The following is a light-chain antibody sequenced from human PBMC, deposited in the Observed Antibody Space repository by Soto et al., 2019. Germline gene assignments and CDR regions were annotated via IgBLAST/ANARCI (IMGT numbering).Light chain of an antibody. Sequence: EIVMTQSPATLSVSPGERATLSCRASQSVSSNLAWYQQKPGQAPRLLIYGASTRATGIPARFSGSGSGTEFTLTISSLQSEDSALYYCQQYNNWTPTFGQGNKVEIK. J-gene: IGKJ1*01. CDR3: QQYNNWTPT. CDR1: QSVSSN. V-gene: IGKV3-15*01. CDR2: GAS.